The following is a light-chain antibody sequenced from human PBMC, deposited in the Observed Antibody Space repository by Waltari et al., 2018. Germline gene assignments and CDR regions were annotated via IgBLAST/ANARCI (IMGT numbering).Light chain of an antibody. J-gene: IGLJ1*01. CDR1: SSDVGTYNL. CDR3: CSYAGLGIYV. V-gene: IGLV2-23*02. Sequence: QSGLTQPASVSGSPGQSLPISCTGTSSDVGTYNLVSWYQQYPGKAPKLMVYEVTKRTSGVSDRFSGSKSGNTASLTISGLQSEDEADYYCCSYAGLGIYVFGTGTKVTVL. CDR2: EVT.